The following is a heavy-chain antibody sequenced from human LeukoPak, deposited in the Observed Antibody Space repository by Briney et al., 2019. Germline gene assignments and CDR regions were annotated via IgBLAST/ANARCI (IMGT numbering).Heavy chain of an antibody. V-gene: IGHV3-30*04. CDR1: GFTFSSYA. Sequence: GRSLRLSCAASGFTFSSYAMHWVRQAPGKGLEWVAVISYDGSNKYYADSVKGRFTISRDNSKNTLYLQMNSLRAEDTAVYYCARTVEWFYFDYWGQGTLVTVSS. CDR3: ARTVEWFYFDY. CDR2: ISYDGSNK. J-gene: IGHJ4*02. D-gene: IGHD2-8*01.